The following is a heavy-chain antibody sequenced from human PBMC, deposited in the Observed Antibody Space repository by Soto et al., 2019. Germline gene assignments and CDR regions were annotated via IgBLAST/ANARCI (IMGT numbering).Heavy chain of an antibody. V-gene: IGHV3-23*01. D-gene: IGHD2-2*01. CDR3: AKVWRDIVVVPADYFDY. Sequence: LRLSCAASGFTFSNYAMSWVRQAPGKGLEWVSTISGSGGSTYYADSVKGRFTISRDNSKNTLYLQMNSLRAEDTAVYYCAKVWRDIVVVPADYFDYWGQGTLVTVSS. CDR2: ISGSGGST. J-gene: IGHJ4*02. CDR1: GFTFSNYA.